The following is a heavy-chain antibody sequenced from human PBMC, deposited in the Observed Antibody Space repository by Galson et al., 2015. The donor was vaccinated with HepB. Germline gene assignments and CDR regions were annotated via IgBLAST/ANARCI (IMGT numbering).Heavy chain of an antibody. CDR3: ATRGYSYGYYFDY. J-gene: IGHJ4*02. Sequence: SVKVSCKASGGTFSSYAISWVRQAPGQGLEWMGGIIPIFGTANYAQKFQGRVTITADESTSTAYMELSSLRSEDTAVYYCATRGYSYGYYFDYWGQGTLVTVSS. CDR2: IIPIFGTA. CDR1: GGTFSSYA. D-gene: IGHD5-18*01. V-gene: IGHV1-69*13.